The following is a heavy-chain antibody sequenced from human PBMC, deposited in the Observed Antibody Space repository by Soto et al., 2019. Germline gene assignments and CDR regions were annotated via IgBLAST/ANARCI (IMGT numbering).Heavy chain of an antibody. V-gene: IGHV3-9*01. CDR2: ISWNSGSI. Sequence: GGSLRLSCAASGFTFDDYAMHWVRQAPGKGLEWVSGISWNSGSIGYADSVKGRLTISRDNAKNSLYLQMNSLRAEDTALYYCAKDIRGYCSSTSCYGEGNFDYWGQGTLVTVSS. D-gene: IGHD2-2*01. CDR1: GFTFDDYA. CDR3: AKDIRGYCSSTSCYGEGNFDY. J-gene: IGHJ4*02.